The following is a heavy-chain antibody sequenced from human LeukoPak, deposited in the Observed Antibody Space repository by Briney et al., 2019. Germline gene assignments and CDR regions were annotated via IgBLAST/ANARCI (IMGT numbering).Heavy chain of an antibody. J-gene: IGHJ6*02. Sequence: GGSLRLSCAASGFTFDDYAMHWVRQAPWKGLEWVSGITWNRDNIGYGDSVKGRFTISRDNVKNVLYLQMASLRPEDTALYHCAKDLSSAITSALVLDVWGQGTTVIVSS. CDR2: ITWNRDNI. CDR3: AKDLSSAITSALVLDV. D-gene: IGHD3-22*01. CDR1: GFTFDDYA. V-gene: IGHV3-9*01.